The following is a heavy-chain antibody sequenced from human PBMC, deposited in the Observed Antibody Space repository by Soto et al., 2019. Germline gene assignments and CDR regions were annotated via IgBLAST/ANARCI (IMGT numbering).Heavy chain of an antibody. CDR2: ISAYNGNT. J-gene: IGHJ5*02. CDR3: ERVEADMSRHWLET. Sequence: ASVXVAFRASWYTLIIYGIILVLQAPGQGLECMGWISAYNGNTKYAQKLQGRVTMTTETSTSTAYMELRSLRSDDTAVYYCERVEADMSRHWLETWGQRTLV. CDR1: WYTLIIYG. V-gene: IGHV1-18*01. D-gene: IGHD3-9*01.